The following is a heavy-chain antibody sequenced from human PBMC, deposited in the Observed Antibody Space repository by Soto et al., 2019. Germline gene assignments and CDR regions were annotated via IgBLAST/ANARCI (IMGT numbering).Heavy chain of an antibody. D-gene: IGHD5-18*01. Sequence: SETLSLTCTVSGGSISSYYWSWIRQPPGKGLEWIGYIYYSGSTYYNPSLKSRVTISVDTSKNQFSLKLSSVTAADTAVYYCARELDTAMPYNWFDPWGQGTLVTVSS. CDR2: IYYSGST. J-gene: IGHJ5*02. V-gene: IGHV4-59*12. CDR1: GGSISSYY. CDR3: ARELDTAMPYNWFDP.